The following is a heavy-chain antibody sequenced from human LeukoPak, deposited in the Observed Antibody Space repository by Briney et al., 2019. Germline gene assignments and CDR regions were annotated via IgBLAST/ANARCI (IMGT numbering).Heavy chain of an antibody. J-gene: IGHJ4*02. CDR1: GFTFSSCW. D-gene: IGHD3-16*01. Sequence: GGSLRLSCAASGFTFSSCWMNWVRQAPGKGLEWVANIKQDGSEKYYVDSVKGRFTISRDNAKNSLYLQMNSLSAEDTAVYYCARDSDVPFDYWGQGTLVTVSS. CDR2: IKQDGSEK. CDR3: ARDSDVPFDY. V-gene: IGHV3-7*01.